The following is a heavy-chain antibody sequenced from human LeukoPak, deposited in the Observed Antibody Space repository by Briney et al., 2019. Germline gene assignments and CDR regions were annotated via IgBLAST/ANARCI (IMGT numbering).Heavy chain of an antibody. V-gene: IGHV3-48*01. J-gene: IGHJ6*03. CDR2: ISSSSSTI. CDR3: AREAGRRYSGSYRYYYYYYMDV. CDR1: GFTFSSYS. Sequence: HPGGSLRLSCAASGFTFSSYSMNWVRQAPGKGLEWVSYISSSSSTIYYADSVKGRFTISRDNAKNSLYLQMNSLRAEDTAVYYCAREAGRRYSGSYRYYYYYYMDVWGKGTTVTVSS. D-gene: IGHD1-26*01.